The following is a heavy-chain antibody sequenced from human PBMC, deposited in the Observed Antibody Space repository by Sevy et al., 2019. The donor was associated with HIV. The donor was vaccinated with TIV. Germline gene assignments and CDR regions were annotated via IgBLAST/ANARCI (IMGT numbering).Heavy chain of an antibody. V-gene: IGHV3-23*01. Sequence: GGSLRLSCAASGFTFSSYAMSWVRQAPGKGLEWVSAISGSGGSTYYADSVKGRFTISRDNSKNTLYLQMNSLRAEDTAVYYCAKAGRAAAGHYYYYYMDVWGKGTTVTVSS. J-gene: IGHJ6*03. D-gene: IGHD6-13*01. CDR1: GFTFSSYA. CDR3: AKAGRAAAGHYYYYYMDV. CDR2: ISGSGGST.